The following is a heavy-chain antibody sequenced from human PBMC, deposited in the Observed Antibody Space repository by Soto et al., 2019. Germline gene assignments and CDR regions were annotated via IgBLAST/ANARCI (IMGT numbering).Heavy chain of an antibody. CDR1: GFTVSSNY. J-gene: IGHJ3*02. CDR2: IYSGGST. V-gene: IGHV3-53*04. Sequence: GGSLRLSCAASGFTVSSNYMSWVRQAPGKGLEWVSVIYSGGSTYYADSVKGRFTISRHNSKNMLYLQMNSLRAEDTAVYYCARKLGMEAFDIWGQGTMVTVSS. D-gene: IGHD7-27*01. CDR3: ARKLGMEAFDI.